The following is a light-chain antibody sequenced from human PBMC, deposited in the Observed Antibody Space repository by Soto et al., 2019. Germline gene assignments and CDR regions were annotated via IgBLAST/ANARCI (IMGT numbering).Light chain of an antibody. CDR1: QSVLYSSNNKNY. CDR2: WAS. Sequence: DIVMTQSPDSLAVPLGERATINCKSSQSVLYSSNNKNYLAWYQQKPGQPPKLLIYWASTRESGVPDRFSGSGSGTDFTLTISSLQAEDVAVYYCQQYYSTPRGFGPGTKVDIK. CDR3: QQYYSTPRG. J-gene: IGKJ3*01. V-gene: IGKV4-1*01.